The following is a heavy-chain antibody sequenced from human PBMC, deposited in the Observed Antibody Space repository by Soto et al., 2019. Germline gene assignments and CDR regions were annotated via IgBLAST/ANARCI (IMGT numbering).Heavy chain of an antibody. CDR1: GDSVSSNSAA. CDR2: TYYRSKWYN. CDR3: ARDRCSGGSCYSIYHYYGMDV. V-gene: IGHV6-1*01. D-gene: IGHD2-15*01. J-gene: IGHJ6*02. Sequence: SQTLSLTCAISGDSVSSNSAAWNWIRQSPSRGLEWLGRTYYRSKWYNDYAVSVKSRITINPDTSKNQFSLQLNSVTPEDTAVYYCARDRCSGGSCYSIYHYYGMDVWGQGTTVTLSS.